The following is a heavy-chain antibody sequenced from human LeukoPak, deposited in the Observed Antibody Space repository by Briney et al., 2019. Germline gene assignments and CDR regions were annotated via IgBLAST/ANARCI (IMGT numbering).Heavy chain of an antibody. CDR3: ARGRRGYSYLYPKRGAFDI. J-gene: IGHJ3*02. CDR1: GGSISSYY. Sequence: SETLSLTCTVSGGSISSYYWSWIRQPPGKGLEWIGYIYYSGSTNYNPSLKSRVTISVDTSKNQFSLKLSSVTAADTAVYYCARGRRGYSYLYPKRGAFDIWGQGTMVTVSS. CDR2: IYYSGST. D-gene: IGHD5-18*01. V-gene: IGHV4-59*12.